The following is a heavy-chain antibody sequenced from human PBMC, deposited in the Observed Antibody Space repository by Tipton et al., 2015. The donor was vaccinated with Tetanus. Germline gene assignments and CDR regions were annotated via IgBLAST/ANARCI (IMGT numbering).Heavy chain of an antibody. V-gene: IGHV5-51*01. CDR2: IYPGDSDT. J-gene: IGHJ4*02. Sequence: QLVQSGAEVKEPGESLKISCKGSGYIFTTYWIGWVRQMPGKGLELLGIIYPGDSDTRYSPPFQGQVTISADKSMSTAYLIWSSLRASYSASYYCSRRPTSIIVAGLFDYWGQGSLVTVSS. CDR3: SRRPTSIIVAGLFDY. D-gene: IGHD6-19*01. CDR1: GYIFTTYW.